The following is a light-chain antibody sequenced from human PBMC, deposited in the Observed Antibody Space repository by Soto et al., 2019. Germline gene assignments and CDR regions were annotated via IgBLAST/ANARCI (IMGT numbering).Light chain of an antibody. CDR3: QQSYSTPPT. Sequence: DIQMTQSPSSLSASVGDRVTITCRASQSISSYLNWYQQKPGKAPKLLIYAASSLQSGVPSRFSGSGSGTDFTLTISSLQPEDCATYYCQQSYSTPPTFGKGTKLEIK. V-gene: IGKV1-39*01. CDR2: AAS. CDR1: QSISSY. J-gene: IGKJ2*01.